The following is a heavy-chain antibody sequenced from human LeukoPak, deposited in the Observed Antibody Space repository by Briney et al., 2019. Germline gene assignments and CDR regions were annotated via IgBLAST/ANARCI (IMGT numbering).Heavy chain of an antibody. Sequence: GRSLRLSCAVSGFTFSTHGFHWVRQAPGKGLEWVSVIWHDGGRKEYADSVRGRFTISRDNSNLYLQMNSLRAEDTAIYHCARDIGNSGFNLDYWGQGTPVTVSS. V-gene: IGHV3-33*01. CDR3: ARDIGNSGFNLDY. CDR1: GFTFSTHG. D-gene: IGHD5-12*01. CDR2: IWHDGGRK. J-gene: IGHJ4*02.